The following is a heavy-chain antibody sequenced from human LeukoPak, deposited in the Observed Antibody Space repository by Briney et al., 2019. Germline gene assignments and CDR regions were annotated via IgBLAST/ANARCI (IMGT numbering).Heavy chain of an antibody. CDR1: GFTFSNYW. D-gene: IGHD6-19*01. Sequence: GGSLRVSCVASGFTFSNYWMNWVRQAPGKGLEWVAHIKQDGSERYYVDSVKGRFTVSRDNAKNSLYLQMTSLRDEDTAVYYCARDSHVGGWDYWGQGTLVTVSA. V-gene: IGHV3-7*01. J-gene: IGHJ4*02. CDR2: IKQDGSER. CDR3: ARDSHVGGWDY.